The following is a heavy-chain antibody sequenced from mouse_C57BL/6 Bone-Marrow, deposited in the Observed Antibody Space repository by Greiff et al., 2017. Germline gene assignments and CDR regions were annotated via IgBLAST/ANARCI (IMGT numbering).Heavy chain of an antibody. V-gene: IGHV1-80*01. Sequence: QVQLKASGAELVKPGASVTISCKASGYAFSSYWMNWVKQRPGKGLEWIGQIYPGDGDTNYNGKFKGKATLTADKSSSTAYMQLSSLTSEDSAVYFCAEGGPYAMDYWGQGTSVTVSS. J-gene: IGHJ4*01. D-gene: IGHD3-3*01. CDR3: AEGGPYAMDY. CDR1: GYAFSSYW. CDR2: IYPGDGDT.